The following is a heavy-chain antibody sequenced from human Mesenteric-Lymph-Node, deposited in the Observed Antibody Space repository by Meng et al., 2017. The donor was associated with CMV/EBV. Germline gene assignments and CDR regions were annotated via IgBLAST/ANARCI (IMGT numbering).Heavy chain of an antibody. D-gene: IGHD6-19*01. CDR2: NYHSGST. CDR3: ATDQTMGAVAGFDY. CDR1: GYSISSGYY. V-gene: IGHV4-38-2*02. Sequence: GSLRLSCTVSGYSISSGYYWGWIRQPPGKGLEWIGSNYHSGSTYYNPSLKSRVTISVDTSKDQFSLRLSSVTAADTAVYYCATDQTMGAVAGFDYWGQGTLVTVSS. J-gene: IGHJ4*02.